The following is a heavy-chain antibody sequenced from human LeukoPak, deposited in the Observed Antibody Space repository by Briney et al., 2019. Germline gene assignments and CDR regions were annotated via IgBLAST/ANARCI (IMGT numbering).Heavy chain of an antibody. CDR1: GVPFSGYY. J-gene: IGHJ4*02. V-gene: IGHV4-34*01. CDR2: INQGGTT. D-gene: IGHD1-26*01. CDR3: ARHTSGIVGASDY. Sequence: SETLSLTCAVYGVPFSGYYWTWIRQPPGKGLEWIGEINQGGTTNYNPSLRSRVTILIDTSRNQFSLRLSSVTAADTAVYYCARHTSGIVGASDYWGQGTLVTVSS.